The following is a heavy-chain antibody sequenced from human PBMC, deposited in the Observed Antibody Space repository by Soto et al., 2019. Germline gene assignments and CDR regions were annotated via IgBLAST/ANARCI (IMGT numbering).Heavy chain of an antibody. CDR2: IRSDGDTK. J-gene: IGHJ6*02. V-gene: IGHV3-33*04. CDR3: ARDEVVYSGSGRNYYYGMDV. Sequence: GGSLRLSCAASGFTFSFYGMHWVRQAPGKGLEWVALIRSDGDTKYYADSVKGRFTIARDNSKNTLLLEMNNLRVEDAAVYYCARDEVVYSGSGRNYYYGMDVWGQGTTVTVSS. D-gene: IGHD3-10*01. CDR1: GFTFSFYG.